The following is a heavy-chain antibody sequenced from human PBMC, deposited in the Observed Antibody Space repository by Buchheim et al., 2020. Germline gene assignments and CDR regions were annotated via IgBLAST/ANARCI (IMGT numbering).Heavy chain of an antibody. CDR1: GGSSDSDY. D-gene: IGHD4-17*01. J-gene: IGHJ3*01. CDR2: INHSGWT. CDR3: ARAGRNGAWDGFDL. Sequence: QVQLQQWGAGLLKPSETLSLTCAVYGGSSDSDYWSWIRQFSGKGLEWIGEINHSGWTSYSPSFRSRVTMSVDTSKTQFSLKLRFVAAADTAVYYCARAGRNGAWDGFDLWGQGT. V-gene: IGHV4-34*02.